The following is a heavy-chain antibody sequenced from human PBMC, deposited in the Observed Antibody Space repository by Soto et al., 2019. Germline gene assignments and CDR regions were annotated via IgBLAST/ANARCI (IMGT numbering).Heavy chain of an antibody. CDR1: GGSISTSSYF. CDR2: VHNSGSA. D-gene: IGHD3-10*01. V-gene: IGHV4-39*01. J-gene: IGHJ4*02. Sequence: QLQLQESGPGLVKPSETLSLTCSVSGGSISTSSYFWGWIRQPPGKGLEWVGAVHNSGSANYRSSIQRRVTISVDTSQNQFSRRLRSVTAADTAVYYCARHRWGSGSYSGLLDFWGQGALVTVSS. CDR3: ARHRWGSGSYSGLLDF.